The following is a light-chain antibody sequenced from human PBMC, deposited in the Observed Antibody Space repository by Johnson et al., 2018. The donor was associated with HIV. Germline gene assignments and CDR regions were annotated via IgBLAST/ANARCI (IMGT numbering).Light chain of an antibody. Sequence: QSVLTQPPSVSAAPGQKVTISCSGSSSNIGNNYVSWYQQLPGTAPKLLIYGNDKRPSGIPDLFSGSKSGTSATLGITGLQTGDEADYYCGTWDSSLSTEVFGTGTKGTV. CDR2: GND. V-gene: IGLV1-51*02. J-gene: IGLJ1*01. CDR1: SSNIGNNY. CDR3: GTWDSSLSTEV.